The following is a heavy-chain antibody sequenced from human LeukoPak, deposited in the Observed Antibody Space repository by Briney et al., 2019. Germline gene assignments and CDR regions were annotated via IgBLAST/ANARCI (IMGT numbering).Heavy chain of an antibody. CDR2: INPSGGST. D-gene: IGHD5-24*01. CDR1: GYTFTSYY. V-gene: IGHV1-46*01. Sequence: GASVKVSCKASGYTFTSYYMHWVRQAPGQGLEWMGIINPSGGSTSYAQKFQGRVTMTRDTSTSTVYMELSSLRSEDTAVYYCARDEGMGYYYYYMDVWGKGTTVTVSS. CDR3: ARDEGMGYYYYYMDV. J-gene: IGHJ6*03.